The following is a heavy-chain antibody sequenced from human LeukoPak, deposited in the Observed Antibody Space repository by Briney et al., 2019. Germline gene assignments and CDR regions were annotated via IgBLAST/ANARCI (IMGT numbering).Heavy chain of an antibody. CDR1: GYTFTSYY. J-gene: IGHJ4*02. V-gene: IGHV1-46*01. D-gene: IGHD5-18*01. Sequence: GASVKVSCKASGYTFTSYYMHWVRQAPGQGLEWMGIINPSGGSTSYAQKFQGRVTMTRDMSTSTVYMELSSLRSEDTAVYYCARVLAGYSYGSPMGYWGQGTLVTVSS. CDR2: INPSGGST. CDR3: ARVLAGYSYGSPMGY.